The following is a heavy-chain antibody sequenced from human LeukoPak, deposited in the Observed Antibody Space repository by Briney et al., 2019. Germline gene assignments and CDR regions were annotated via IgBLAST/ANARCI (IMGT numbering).Heavy chain of an antibody. J-gene: IGHJ4*02. CDR1: GYDFKRYS. V-gene: IGHV3-48*02. Sequence: GGSLRLSCVGSGYDFKRYSMNWVRQAPGKGLEWIPYITSSSSSIFYAASVRGRFTISRDNAMNSMYPQMNSLRDEDTAVYYCTRGGSYFEKWGQGSLVTVTS. D-gene: IGHD3-10*01. CDR3: TRGGSYFEK. CDR2: ITSSSSSI.